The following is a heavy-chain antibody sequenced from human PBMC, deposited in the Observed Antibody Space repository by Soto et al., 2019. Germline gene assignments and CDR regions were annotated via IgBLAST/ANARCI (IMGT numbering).Heavy chain of an antibody. Sequence: QVQLQQWGAGLWKPSETLSLTCAVYGGSFSGYYWSWIRQPPGKGLEWIGEINHSGSTNYNPSLKSRVTISVDTSKNQFSLKLSSVTAADTAVYYCARGYGMNFDYWGQGTLVTVSS. J-gene: IGHJ4*02. V-gene: IGHV4-34*01. CDR1: GGSFSGYY. CDR3: ARGYGMNFDY. CDR2: INHSGST. D-gene: IGHD3-10*01.